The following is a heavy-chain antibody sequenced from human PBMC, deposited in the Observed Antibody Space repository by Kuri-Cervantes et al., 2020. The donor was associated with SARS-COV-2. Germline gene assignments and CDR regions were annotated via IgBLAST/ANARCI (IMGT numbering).Heavy chain of an antibody. Sequence: GESLKISCAASGFSFSNYAMSWVRQAPGRGLEWVAVVYSSDARTSYADSAKGRFSISRDNSKNTVYLQMNSLRVEDTAVYYCAKVGLAQNDFWSGYYTGWGQGTLVTVSS. CDR3: AKVGLAQNDFWSGYYTG. CDR2: VYSSDART. V-gene: IGHV3-23*05. CDR1: GFSFSNYA. J-gene: IGHJ4*02. D-gene: IGHD3-3*01.